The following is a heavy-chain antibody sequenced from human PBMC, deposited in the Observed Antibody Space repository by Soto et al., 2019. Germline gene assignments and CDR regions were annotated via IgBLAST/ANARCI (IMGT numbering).Heavy chain of an antibody. CDR3: ARPLVQDIVVVPAAARRARYFQH. Sequence: SVKVSCKASGGTFSSYAISWVRQAPGQGLEWMGGIIPIFGTANYAQKFQGRVTITADESTSTAYMELSSLRSEDTAVYYCARPLVQDIVVVPAAARRARYFQHWGQGTLVTVSS. J-gene: IGHJ1*01. D-gene: IGHD2-2*01. CDR2: IIPIFGTA. CDR1: GGTFSSYA. V-gene: IGHV1-69*13.